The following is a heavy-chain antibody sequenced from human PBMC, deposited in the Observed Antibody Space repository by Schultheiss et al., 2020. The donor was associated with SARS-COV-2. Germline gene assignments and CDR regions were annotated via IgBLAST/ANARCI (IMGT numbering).Heavy chain of an antibody. V-gene: IGHV4-59*11. CDR3: ARGGSNYANYYYYMDV. D-gene: IGHD4-11*01. Sequence: SETLSLTCTVSGGSINSHYWSWIRQPPGKGLEWIGYIYYSGSTNYNPSLKSRVTISVDTSKNQFSLKLSSVTAADTAVYYCARGGSNYANYYYYMDVWGKGTTVTVSS. J-gene: IGHJ6*03. CDR1: GGSINSHY. CDR2: IYYSGST.